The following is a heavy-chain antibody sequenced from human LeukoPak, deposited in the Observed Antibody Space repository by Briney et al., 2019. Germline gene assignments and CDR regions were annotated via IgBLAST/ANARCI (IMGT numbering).Heavy chain of an antibody. D-gene: IGHD6-19*01. Sequence: GGSLRLSCAASGFTFSSYSMNWVRQAPGKGLEWVSSISSSSSYIYYADSVKGRFTISRDNAKNSLYLQMNSLRAGDTAVYYCARVSSSGWRRFKGNDAFDIWGQGTVVTVSS. V-gene: IGHV3-21*01. CDR2: ISSSSSYI. CDR1: GFTFSSYS. CDR3: ARVSSSGWRRFKGNDAFDI. J-gene: IGHJ3*02.